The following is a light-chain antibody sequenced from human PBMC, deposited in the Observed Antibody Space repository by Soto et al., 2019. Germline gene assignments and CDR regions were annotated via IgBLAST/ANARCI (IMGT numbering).Light chain of an antibody. J-gene: IGKJ4*01. Sequence: EIVLTQSPGTLSLSPGESVTLSCRASQSVSSTYLAWYQQKPRQAPRLLIYGASNRATGIPDRFSGSGSGTDFTLTISRLEPEDFAVYFCQQYGSLVTFGGGTKVEIK. CDR2: GAS. CDR1: QSVSSTY. CDR3: QQYGSLVT. V-gene: IGKV3-20*01.